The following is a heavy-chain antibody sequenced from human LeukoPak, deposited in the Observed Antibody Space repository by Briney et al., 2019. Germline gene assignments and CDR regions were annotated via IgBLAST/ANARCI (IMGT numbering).Heavy chain of an antibody. CDR1: GFTFSSYA. D-gene: IGHD6-13*01. CDR2: ISGSGGST. V-gene: IGHV3-23*01. Sequence: PGGSLRLSCAASGFTFSSYAMSWVRQAPGKGLEWVSAISGSGGSTYYADSVKGRFTISRDNSKNTLYLQMNSLRAEDTAVYYCAKVYKPIAAAGTYAFDIWGQGTMVTVSS. CDR3: AKVYKPIAAAGTYAFDI. J-gene: IGHJ3*02.